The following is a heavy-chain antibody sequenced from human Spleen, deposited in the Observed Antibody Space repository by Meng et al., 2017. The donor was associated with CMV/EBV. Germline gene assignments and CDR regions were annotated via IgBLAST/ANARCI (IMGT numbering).Heavy chain of an antibody. CDR2: INPKSGGT. D-gene: IGHD3-10*01. V-gene: IGHV1-2*02. CDR3: ARVMVRGTTRYGMDV. CDR1: GYTFIGYD. J-gene: IGHJ6*02. Sequence: ASVKVSCKASGYTFIGYDLHWVRQAPGEGLEWMGWINPKSGGTNYAQRFQGRVTMTRDTSINTVYMELSRLRSDDTAVYYCARVMVRGTTRYGMDVWGQGTSVTVSS.